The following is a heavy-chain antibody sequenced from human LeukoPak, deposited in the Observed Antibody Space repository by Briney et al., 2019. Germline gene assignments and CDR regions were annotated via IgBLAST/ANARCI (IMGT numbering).Heavy chain of an antibody. CDR3: VKHAAAGNWFDP. V-gene: IGHV3-30*18. D-gene: IGHD6-13*01. Sequence: PGGSLRLSCAASGFTFSNYGMHWVRQAPGKGLEWVAVISYDGSNEYYADSVKGRFTISRDNSKNTLYLQMNSLRADDTAVYYCVKHAAAGNWFDPWGQGTLVTVSS. J-gene: IGHJ5*02. CDR1: GFTFSNYG. CDR2: ISYDGSNE.